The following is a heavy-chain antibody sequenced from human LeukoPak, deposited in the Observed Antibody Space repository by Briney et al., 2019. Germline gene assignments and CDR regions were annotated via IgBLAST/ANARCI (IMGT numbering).Heavy chain of an antibody. J-gene: IGHJ6*02. CDR2: INPSSGGT. D-gene: IGHD2-15*01. Sequence: ASVRVSCKSSGYTFTGYYMHWVRQAPGQGLERMGWINPSSGGTNYAQKFPGRVTMTRDTSISTAYMELSRLRSDDTAGDYCARERGYCSDGRWYLLGSWYYGMDVWGQGTTVTVPS. CDR3: ARERGYCSDGRWYLLGSWYYGMDV. CDR1: GYTFTGYY. V-gene: IGHV1-2*02.